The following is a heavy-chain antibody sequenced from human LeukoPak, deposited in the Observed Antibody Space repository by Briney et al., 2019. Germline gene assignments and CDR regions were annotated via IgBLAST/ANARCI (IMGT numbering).Heavy chain of an antibody. J-gene: IGHJ4*02. V-gene: IGHV3-23*01. CDR1: GVTFNNYA. Sequence: PGGSLRLSCAASGVTFNNYAMTWVRQAPGKGLEWVSSISSSGRSTYSAHSAKGRFTISRDNSKNTLYLHTSSLRVEDTAVYYCAKRRRDNAPTIDYWGQGTLVTVSS. CDR2: ISSSGRST. D-gene: IGHD5-24*01. CDR3: AKRRRDNAPTIDY.